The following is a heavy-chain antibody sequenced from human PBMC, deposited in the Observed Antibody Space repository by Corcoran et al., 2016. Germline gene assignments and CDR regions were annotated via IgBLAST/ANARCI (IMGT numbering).Heavy chain of an antibody. CDR2: LYYSGST. D-gene: IGHD2-21*01. Sequence: QVQLQESGPGLVKPSETLSLTCSVSGGSVNSGSYFWNWIRQPPGKGLEWIGYLYYSGSTNYNPSLKSRVSISVDTSKNQFSLKLSSVTAADTGVYYCAGRRSTYSEVDYWGQGTLVTVSS. CDR1: GGSVNSGSYF. V-gene: IGHV4-61*01. CDR3: AGRRSTYSEVDY. J-gene: IGHJ4*02.